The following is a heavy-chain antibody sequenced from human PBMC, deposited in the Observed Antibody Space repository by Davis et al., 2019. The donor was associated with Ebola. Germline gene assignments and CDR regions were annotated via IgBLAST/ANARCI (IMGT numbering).Heavy chain of an antibody. CDR1: GYTFTSYD. CDR2: MNPNSGNT. J-gene: IGHJ3*02. V-gene: IGHV1-8*01. CDR3: ARALSYYYDSSGKGDAFDI. D-gene: IGHD3-22*01. Sequence: ASVKVSCKASGYTFTSYDINWVRQATGQGLEWMGWMNPNSGNTGYAQKFQGRVTMTRNTSISTAYMELSSLRSEDTAVYYCARALSYYYDSSGKGDAFDIWGQGTMVTVSS.